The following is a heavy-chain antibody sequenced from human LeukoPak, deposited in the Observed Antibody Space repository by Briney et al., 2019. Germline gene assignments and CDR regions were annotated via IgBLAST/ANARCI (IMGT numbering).Heavy chain of an antibody. CDR1: GDSISSSY. CDR2: IYTSGST. Sequence: SETLSLTCTVSGDSISSSYWTWIRQPAGKGLEWIGRIYTSGSTNYNPSLKSRVTMSVDTSKNQFSLKLSSVTAADTAVYYCARTRYYYNSRSYGAPYYFDYWGQGTLVTVSS. D-gene: IGHD3-10*01. V-gene: IGHV4-4*07. CDR3: ARTRYYYNSRSYGAPYYFDY. J-gene: IGHJ4*02.